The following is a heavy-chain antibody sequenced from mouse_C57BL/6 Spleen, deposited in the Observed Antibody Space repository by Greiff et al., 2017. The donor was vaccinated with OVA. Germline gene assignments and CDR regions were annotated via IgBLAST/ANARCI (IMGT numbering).Heavy chain of an antibody. Sequence: QVQLQQSGPGLVQPSQSLSITCTVSGFSLTSYGVHWFRQPPGTGLEWLGVILSGGSTDSTAAFISRLSISKDNSKSQVFFKMNSLQADDTAIYYCAKNAYYYGSSYGYFDVWGTGTTVTVSS. D-gene: IGHD1-1*01. J-gene: IGHJ1*03. CDR3: AKNAYYYGSSYGYFDV. CDR2: ILSGGST. CDR1: GFSLTSYG. V-gene: IGHV2-4*01.